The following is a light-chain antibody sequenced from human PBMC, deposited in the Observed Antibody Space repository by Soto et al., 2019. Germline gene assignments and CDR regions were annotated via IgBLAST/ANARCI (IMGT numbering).Light chain of an antibody. V-gene: IGKV3-11*01. CDR1: QSISSY. CDR2: DAS. CDR3: QQRSTWPFT. J-gene: IGKJ3*01. Sequence: EIVLTQSPATLSLSPGERATLSCRASQSISSYLAGYQQKPDQAPRLLIYDASNRATGIPARFSCSGSGTDFTLTISSLEPEDFAVYYCQQRSTWPFTFGPGTKVDIK.